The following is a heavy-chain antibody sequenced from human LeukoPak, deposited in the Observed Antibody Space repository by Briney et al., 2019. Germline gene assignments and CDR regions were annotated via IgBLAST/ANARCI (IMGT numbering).Heavy chain of an antibody. D-gene: IGHD3-3*01. CDR3: AKGAYYDFWSGYTLDY. Sequence: PGGSLRLSCAASGFTFSSYAMSWVRQAPGKGLEWVSAISGSGGSTYYADSVKGRFTISRDNSKNTLYLQMTPLRGEDTAVYYCAKGAYYDFWSGYTLDYWGQGTLVTVSS. CDR1: GFTFSSYA. CDR2: ISGSGGST. J-gene: IGHJ4*02. V-gene: IGHV3-23*01.